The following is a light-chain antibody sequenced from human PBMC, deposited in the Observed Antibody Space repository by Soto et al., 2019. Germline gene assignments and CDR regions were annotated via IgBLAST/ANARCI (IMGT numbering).Light chain of an antibody. CDR1: QPISSW. V-gene: IGKV1-5*01. Sequence: DIQMTQSPPTLSASVGDRVTITCRASQPISSWLAWYHQKPGKAPKLLIYDASNLESGVPSRFSGSGSGTDFTLTISSLQPEDIATYYCQQYDDLYTFGQGTKVDIK. CDR2: DAS. CDR3: QQYDDLYT. J-gene: IGKJ2*01.